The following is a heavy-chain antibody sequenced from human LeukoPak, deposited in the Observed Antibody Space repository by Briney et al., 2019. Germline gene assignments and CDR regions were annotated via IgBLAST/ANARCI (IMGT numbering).Heavy chain of an antibody. D-gene: IGHD6-19*01. Sequence: PSETLSLTCTVSGGSISSYYWSWIRQPPGKGLEWIGYIYYSGSTNYNPSLKSRVTISVDTSKNQFSLKLSSVTAADTAVYYCARGLGAVAPIDYWGQGTLVTVSS. CDR3: ARGLGAVAPIDY. V-gene: IGHV4-59*12. CDR1: GGSISSYY. J-gene: IGHJ4*02. CDR2: IYYSGST.